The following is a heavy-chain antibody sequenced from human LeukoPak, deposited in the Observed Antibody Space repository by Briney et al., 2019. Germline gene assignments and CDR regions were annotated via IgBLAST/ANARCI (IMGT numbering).Heavy chain of an antibody. V-gene: IGHV4-61*02. CDR1: GGSISSSSYY. J-gene: IGHJ3*02. Sequence: SETLSLTCTVSGGSISSSSYYWSWIRQPAGKGLEWIGRIYTSGSTNYNPSLKSRVTMSVDTSKNQFSLKLSSVTAADTAVYYCAGPLEWSHDAFDIWGQGTMVTVSS. CDR3: AGPLEWSHDAFDI. D-gene: IGHD3-3*01. CDR2: IYTSGST.